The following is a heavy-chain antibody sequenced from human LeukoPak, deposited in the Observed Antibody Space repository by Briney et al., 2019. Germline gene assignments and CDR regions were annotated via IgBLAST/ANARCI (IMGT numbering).Heavy chain of an antibody. D-gene: IGHD3-3*01. CDR2: ITPSGGT. J-gene: IGHJ4*02. Sequence: ASVKVSCKASGYTFTSYAIHWVRQAPGQGLEWMGWITPSGGTNYPQKFQGRVAITWDTSITTAYMDLSRLTSDDTAVYYCARERLRFLEWSTLYFDYWGQGTLVTVSS. CDR3: ARERLRFLEWSTLYFDY. CDR1: GYTFTSYA. V-gene: IGHV1-2*02.